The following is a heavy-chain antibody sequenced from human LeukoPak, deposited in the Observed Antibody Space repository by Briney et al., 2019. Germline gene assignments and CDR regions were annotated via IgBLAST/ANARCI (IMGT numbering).Heavy chain of an antibody. Sequence: PSETLSLTCSVSGDSIISSSYYWGWVRQPPGKGLEWIGSIYYGGYTYYNPSLKSRVTISVDTSKNQFSLKLNSVTAADTAVYYCARLTHNNSGYYYFDYWGQGTLVTVSS. D-gene: IGHD6-19*01. V-gene: IGHV4-39*01. CDR3: ARLTHNNSGYYYFDY. J-gene: IGHJ4*02. CDR1: GDSIISSSYY. CDR2: IYYGGYT.